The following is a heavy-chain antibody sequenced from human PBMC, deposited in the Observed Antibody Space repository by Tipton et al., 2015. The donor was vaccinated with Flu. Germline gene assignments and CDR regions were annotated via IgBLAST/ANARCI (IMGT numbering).Heavy chain of an antibody. CDR2: VSSSNGDT. Sequence: QLVQSGVEVKKPGASVKVSCKTSGYTYTSYGIGWVRQAPGQGLEWMGWVSSSNGDTNYAQKVRGRVTMTTDTSTSTAYMELRSLTSDDTAVYYCARDYYSDYVYDYWGQGTLVIVSS. CDR1: GYTYTSYG. J-gene: IGHJ4*02. D-gene: IGHD4-11*01. CDR3: ARDYYSDYVYDY. V-gene: IGHV1-18*01.